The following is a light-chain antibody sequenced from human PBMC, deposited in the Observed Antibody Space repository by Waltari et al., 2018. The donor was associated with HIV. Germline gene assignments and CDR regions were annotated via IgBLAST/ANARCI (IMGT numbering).Light chain of an antibody. J-gene: IGKJ4*02. CDR3: MQATRFPFT. V-gene: IGKV2-24*01. Sequence: DIVMTQTPLSSPVTLGQPAAISCSSSADVVHSDGNTFVNWFHQRPGHPPRLLVHRLSYPSPGVPYRFSGSGAGTHFTLNISAVEPEDAGVYYCMQATRFPFTFGGGTKVEI. CDR2: RLS. CDR1: ADVVHSDGNTF.